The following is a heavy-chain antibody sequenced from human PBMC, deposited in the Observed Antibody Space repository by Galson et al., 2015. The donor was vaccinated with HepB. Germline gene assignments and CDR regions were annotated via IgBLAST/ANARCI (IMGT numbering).Heavy chain of an antibody. CDR3: AKDNSGSYPRHFDY. D-gene: IGHD1-26*01. Sequence: SLRLSCAASGFTFSSYAMHWVRQAPGKGLEWVAFIRYDGSNQYYADSVKGRFTISRDNSKNTLDLQMNSLRAEDTAVYHCAKDNSGSYPRHFDYWGQGTLVTVSS. V-gene: IGHV3-30*02. J-gene: IGHJ4*02. CDR2: IRYDGSNQ. CDR1: GFTFSSYA.